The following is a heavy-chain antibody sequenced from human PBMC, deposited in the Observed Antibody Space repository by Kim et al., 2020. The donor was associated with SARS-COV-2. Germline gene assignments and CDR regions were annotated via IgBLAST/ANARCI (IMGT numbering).Heavy chain of an antibody. CDR1: GGSISSYY. CDR2: IYYSGST. Sequence: SETLSLTCTVSGGSISSYYWSWIRQPPGKGLEWIGYIYYSGSTNYNPSLKSRVTISVDTSKNQFSLRLSSVTAADTAVYYCARAAGYYDSSGHFDYWGQGTLVTVSS. CDR3: ARAAGYYDSSGHFDY. V-gene: IGHV4-59*13. J-gene: IGHJ4*02. D-gene: IGHD3-22*01.